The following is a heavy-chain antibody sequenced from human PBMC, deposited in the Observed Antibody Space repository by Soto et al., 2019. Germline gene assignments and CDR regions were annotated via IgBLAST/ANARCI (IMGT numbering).Heavy chain of an antibody. J-gene: IGHJ4*02. CDR3: AKAVAGYYFDY. D-gene: IGHD6-19*01. Sequence: EVQLVESGGGLVQPGRSLRLSCAASGFTFDDYAIHWVRQAPGKGLEWVSGISWNSGSIGYADSVKGRFTISRDNAKNSLYLQMNSLRAEDTALYYCAKAVAGYYFDYWGQGTLVTVSS. V-gene: IGHV3-9*01. CDR2: ISWNSGSI. CDR1: GFTFDDYA.